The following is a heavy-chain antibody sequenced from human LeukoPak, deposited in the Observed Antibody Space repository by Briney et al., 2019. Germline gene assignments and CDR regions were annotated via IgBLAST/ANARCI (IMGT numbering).Heavy chain of an antibody. Sequence: PGGSLRLSCAASGFTFSSYAMSWVRQAPGKGLEWVSAISGSGGSTYYADSVKGRFTISRDNSKNTLYLQMNSLRAEDTAVYYCAKSIVVVVAAPGAFDIWGQGTKVTVSS. V-gene: IGHV3-23*01. D-gene: IGHD2-15*01. CDR3: AKSIVVVVAAPGAFDI. CDR1: GFTFSSYA. CDR2: ISGSGGST. J-gene: IGHJ3*02.